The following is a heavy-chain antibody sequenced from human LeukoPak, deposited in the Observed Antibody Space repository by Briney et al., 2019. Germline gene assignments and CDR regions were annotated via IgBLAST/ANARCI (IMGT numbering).Heavy chain of an antibody. CDR1: GGTFSSYA. D-gene: IGHD6-13*01. CDR3: ARDTAAPGESLV. Sequence: ASVKVSCKASGGTFSSYAISWVRQAPGQGLEWMGGIIPIFGTANYAQKFQGRVTITADESTSTAYMELSSLRSEDTAVYYCARDTAAPGESLVWGQGTLVTVS. V-gene: IGHV1-69*13. CDR2: IIPIFGTA. J-gene: IGHJ4*02.